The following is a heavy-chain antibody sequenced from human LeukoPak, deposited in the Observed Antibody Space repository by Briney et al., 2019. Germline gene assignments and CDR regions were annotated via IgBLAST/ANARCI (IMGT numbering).Heavy chain of an antibody. J-gene: IGHJ1*01. CDR3: ADVYSSGWYRAEYFQH. D-gene: IGHD6-19*01. V-gene: IGHV4-39*01. CDR2: NYYSGRT. Sequence: SETLSLTCTVSGGSISSSSYYWGWIRQPPGKGLEWIGSNYYSGRTYYNPSLKSRDTISVDTSKNQFSLKLSSVTAADTAVYYCADVYSSGWYRAEYFQHWGQGTLVTVSS. CDR1: GGSISSSSYY.